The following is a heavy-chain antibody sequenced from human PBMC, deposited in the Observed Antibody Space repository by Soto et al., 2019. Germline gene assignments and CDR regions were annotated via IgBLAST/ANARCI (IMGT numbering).Heavy chain of an antibody. V-gene: IGHV1-8*01. D-gene: IGHD3-3*01. J-gene: IGHJ6*02. CDR2: MNPNSGNT. Sequence: GASVKVSCKASGYTFTSYDINWVRQATGQGLEWMGWMNPNSGNTGYAQKFQGRVTMTRNTSISTAYMELSSLRSEDTAVYYCAREEYYDFWSGYPERYYYGMDVWGQGTTVTV. CDR3: AREEYYDFWSGYPERYYYGMDV. CDR1: GYTFTSYD.